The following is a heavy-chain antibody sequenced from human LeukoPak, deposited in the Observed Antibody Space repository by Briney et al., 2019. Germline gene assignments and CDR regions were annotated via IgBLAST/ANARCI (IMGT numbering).Heavy chain of an antibody. CDR2: ISSSSSYI. CDR3: ARLVVGATFFDY. D-gene: IGHD1-26*01. J-gene: IGHJ4*02. V-gene: IGHV3-21*01. Sequence: PGGSLRLSRAASGFTYSSYSMNWVRQAPGKGLEWVSSISSSSSYIYYADAVKGRFTISRDNAKNSLYLQMNSLRAEDTAVYYCARLVVGATFFDYWGQGTLVTVSS. CDR1: GFTYSSYS.